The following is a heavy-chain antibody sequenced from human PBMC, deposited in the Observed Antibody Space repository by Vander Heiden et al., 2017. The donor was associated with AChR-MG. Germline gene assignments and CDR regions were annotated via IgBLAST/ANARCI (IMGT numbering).Heavy chain of an antibody. D-gene: IGHD6-13*01. CDR3: ARGGGSSRWYEDNWFDP. V-gene: IGHV1-8*01. Sequence: QVQLVQSGAEVKKPGASVKVSCKASGYTFTSYDINLVRQATGQGLEWMGWMNPNSGNTGYAQKFQGRVTMTRNTSISTAYMELSSLRSEDTAVYYCARGGGSSRWYEDNWFDPWGQGTLVTVSS. J-gene: IGHJ5*02. CDR1: GYTFTSYD. CDR2: MNPNSGNT.